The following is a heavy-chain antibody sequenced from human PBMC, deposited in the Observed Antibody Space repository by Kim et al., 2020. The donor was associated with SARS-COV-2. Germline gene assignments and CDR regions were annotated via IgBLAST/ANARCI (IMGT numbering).Heavy chain of an antibody. J-gene: IGHJ1*01. Sequence: GGSLRLSCAASGFTFSSYAMTWVRQAPGKGLEWVLALSGSGDSTYYADSVKGRFTISRDNSKSTLYLQMNSLRAEDTAVYYCAKDRRVSGSATAEYFQHWGQSTLVTVSS. CDR1: GFTFSSYA. CDR2: LSGSGDST. V-gene: IGHV3-23*01. CDR3: AKDRRVSGSATAEYFQH. D-gene: IGHD6-19*01.